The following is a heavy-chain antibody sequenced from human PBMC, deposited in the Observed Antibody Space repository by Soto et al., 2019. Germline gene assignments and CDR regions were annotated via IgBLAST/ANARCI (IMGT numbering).Heavy chain of an antibody. D-gene: IGHD6-13*01. J-gene: IGHJ4*02. CDR3: ARAVVAAAGNYFAY. V-gene: IGHV1-2*04. CDR2: INPNSGGT. Sequence: ASVKVSCKASGYTFTGYYMHWVRQAPGQGLEWMGWINPNSGGTNYAQKFQGWVTMIRDTSISTAYMELSRLRSDDTAVYFWARAVVAAAGNYFAYSGEGTLVTVSS. CDR1: GYTFTGYY.